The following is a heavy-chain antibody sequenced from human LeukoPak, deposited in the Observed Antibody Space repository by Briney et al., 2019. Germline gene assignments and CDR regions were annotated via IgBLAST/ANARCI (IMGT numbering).Heavy chain of an antibody. V-gene: IGHV4-38-2*02. J-gene: IGHJ4*02. CDR1: GYSISSGYY. Sequence: SETLSLTCTVSGYSISSGYYWGWIRQPPGKGLEYIGRIHTSGNTNYNPSLKSRISMSVDTSKNQFSLNLSSVTAADTAVYYCARDVGYCSSTSCSDYWGQGTLVTVSS. CDR3: ARDVGYCSSTSCSDY. CDR2: IHTSGNT. D-gene: IGHD2-2*01.